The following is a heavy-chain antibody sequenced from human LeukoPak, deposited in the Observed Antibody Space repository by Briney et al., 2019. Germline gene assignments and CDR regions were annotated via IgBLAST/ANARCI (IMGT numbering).Heavy chain of an antibody. CDR2: ISPTGTTL. CDR3: ARGGYSGAHNH. CDR1: GFPFNTYE. V-gene: IGHV3-48*03. D-gene: IGHD5-12*01. Sequence: GGSLRLSCEASGFPFNTYEMNWVRQAPGKGLEWLSCISPTGTTLYYADSIKGRFTTSRDNAKNTVSLQMSSLRVGDTAVYYCARGGYSGAHNHWGQGTLVTVSS. J-gene: IGHJ5*02.